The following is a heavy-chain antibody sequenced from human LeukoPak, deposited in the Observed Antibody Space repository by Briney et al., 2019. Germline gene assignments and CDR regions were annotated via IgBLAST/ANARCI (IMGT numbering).Heavy chain of an antibody. CDR3: ARDYKRFGELFGY. V-gene: IGHV3-33*01. Sequence: GGSLRLSCAASGFTFSSYGMHWVRQAPDKGLEWVAVIWYDGSNKYYADSVKGRFTISRDNSKNTLYLQMNSLRAEDTAVYYCARDYKRFGELFGYWGQGTLVTVSS. D-gene: IGHD3-10*01. CDR1: GFTFSSYG. J-gene: IGHJ4*02. CDR2: IWYDGSNK.